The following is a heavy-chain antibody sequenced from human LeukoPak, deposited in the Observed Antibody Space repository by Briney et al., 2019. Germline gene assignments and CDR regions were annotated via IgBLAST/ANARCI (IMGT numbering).Heavy chain of an antibody. CDR2: ISWNSGTI. D-gene: IGHD3-10*01. CDR1: GFTFDDYA. Sequence: PGGSLRLSCAASGFTFDDYAMHWVRQPPGKGLEWVSSISWNSGTIGYADSVKGRFTISRDNAKSVLYLQMNSLRADDTALYYCAKGPAFYDSGSDRVGFYYWGQGTLVTGSS. V-gene: IGHV3-9*01. J-gene: IGHJ4*02. CDR3: AKGPAFYDSGSDRVGFYY.